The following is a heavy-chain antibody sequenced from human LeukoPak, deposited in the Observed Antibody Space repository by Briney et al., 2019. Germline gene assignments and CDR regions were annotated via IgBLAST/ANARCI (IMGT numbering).Heavy chain of an antibody. CDR2: ISAHYGNT. D-gene: IGHD2-15*01. Sequence: ASVKVSCKASDYTFTNYGISWVRQAPGQGLEWIGWISAHYGNTNYAQKLQGRVTITTDTSTSTVYMELRSLRSDDTAVYYCARERPKDNDFDVWGQGTMVTVSS. CDR3: ARERPKDNDFDV. V-gene: IGHV1-18*01. CDR1: DYTFTNYG. J-gene: IGHJ3*01.